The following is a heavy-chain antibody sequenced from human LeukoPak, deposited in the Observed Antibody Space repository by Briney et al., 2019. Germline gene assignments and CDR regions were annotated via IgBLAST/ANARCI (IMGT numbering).Heavy chain of an antibody. Sequence: ASVKVSCKASGGTFSSYAISWVRQAPGQGLGWMGGIIPIFGTANYAQKFQGRVTITADESTSTAYMELSSLRSEDTAVYYCAVTTGAEYFQHWGQGTLVTVSS. J-gene: IGHJ1*01. D-gene: IGHD1-14*01. CDR3: AVTTGAEYFQH. CDR1: GGTFSSYA. V-gene: IGHV1-69*13. CDR2: IIPIFGTA.